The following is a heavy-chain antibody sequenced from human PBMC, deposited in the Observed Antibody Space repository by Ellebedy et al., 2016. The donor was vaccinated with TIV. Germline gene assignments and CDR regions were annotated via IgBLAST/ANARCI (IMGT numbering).Heavy chain of an antibody. Sequence: PGGSLRLSCAASGFSFRSYWMSWVRQAPGKGLEWVANIYQDGSDQYYVDSVKGRFTISGDNANKSLFLQMNSLRVEDTAVYYCARRGSYGDYAIQVNSWFDTWGQGTLVTVSS. CDR1: GFSFRSYW. CDR2: IYQDGSDQ. D-gene: IGHD4-17*01. J-gene: IGHJ5*02. V-gene: IGHV3-7*01. CDR3: ARRGSYGDYAIQVNSWFDT.